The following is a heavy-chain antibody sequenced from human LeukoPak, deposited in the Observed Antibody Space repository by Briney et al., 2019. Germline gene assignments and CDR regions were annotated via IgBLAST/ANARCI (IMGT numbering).Heavy chain of an antibody. Sequence: GASVKVSCKASGYTFTGYYMHWVRQAPGQGLEGMGWINPNSGGTNYAQKFQGRVTMTTDTSTSTAYMELRSLRSDDTAVYYCARGVSSSWYVEKQYYFDYWGQGTLVTVSS. CDR2: INPNSGGT. J-gene: IGHJ4*02. D-gene: IGHD6-13*01. CDR3: ARGVSSSWYVEKQYYFDY. V-gene: IGHV1-2*02. CDR1: GYTFTGYY.